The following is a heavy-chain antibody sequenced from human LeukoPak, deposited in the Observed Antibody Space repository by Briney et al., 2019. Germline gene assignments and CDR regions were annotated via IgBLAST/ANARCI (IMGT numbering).Heavy chain of an antibody. CDR2: INPNSGGT. V-gene: IGHV1-2*02. CDR3: ARVRRITRTPGDYYYYMDV. CDR1: GYTFTGYY. Sequence: ASVKVSCKASGYTFTGYYLHWVRQAPGQGPEWMGWINPNSGGTNYAQKFQGRVTMTRDTSINTAYMERNRLTSDDTAMYYCARVRRITRTPGDYYYYMDVWGKGTTVTVSS. J-gene: IGHJ6*03. D-gene: IGHD1-7*01.